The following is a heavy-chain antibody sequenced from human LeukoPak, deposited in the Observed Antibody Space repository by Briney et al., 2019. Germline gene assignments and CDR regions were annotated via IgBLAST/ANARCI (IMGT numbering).Heavy chain of an antibody. CDR3: AKDWHSRDGYN. D-gene: IGHD5-24*01. CDR2: ISYDGSNE. J-gene: IGHJ4*02. Sequence: GRSLRLSCAASGFTFSSYGMHWVRQAPGKGLEWVAVISYDGSNEYYADSVKGRFTISRDNSKNTLYLQMNSLRAEDTAVYYCAKDWHSRDGYNWGQGTLVTVSS. CDR1: GFTFSSYG. V-gene: IGHV3-30*18.